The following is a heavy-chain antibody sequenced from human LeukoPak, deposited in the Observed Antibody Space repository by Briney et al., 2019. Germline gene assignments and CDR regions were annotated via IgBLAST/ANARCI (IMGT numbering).Heavy chain of an antibody. CDR3: ASVRRGVDY. D-gene: IGHD6-25*01. Sequence: PGGSLRLSCAASGFTFSSYAMHWVRQAPGKGLEWVAVISYDGSNKYYADSVKGRFTISRDNSKNTLYLQMNSLRAEDTAVYYCASVRRGVDYWGQGTLVTVSS. J-gene: IGHJ4*02. CDR2: ISYDGSNK. V-gene: IGHV3-30-3*01. CDR1: GFTFSSYA.